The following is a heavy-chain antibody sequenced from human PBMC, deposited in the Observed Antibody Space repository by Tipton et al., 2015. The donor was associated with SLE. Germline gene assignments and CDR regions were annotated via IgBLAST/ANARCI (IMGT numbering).Heavy chain of an antibody. D-gene: IGHD2-8*02. J-gene: IGHJ3*02. CDR3: ARTRSCLSWSINYGDGCDI. Sequence: LVKPTETLTLTCTVSGFSLSNARMGVSWIRQPPGKALEWLATIFSHDEKSYRSSLKSRPTTSKDTSKSQGVLTMANMDPVEPATYCCARTRSCLSWSINYGDGCDIWGQGTMVTVSS. V-gene: IGHV2-26*01. CDR1: GFSLSNARMG. CDR2: IFSHDEK.